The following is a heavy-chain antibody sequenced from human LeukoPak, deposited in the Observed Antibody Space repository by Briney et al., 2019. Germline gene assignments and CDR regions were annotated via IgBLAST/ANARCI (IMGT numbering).Heavy chain of an antibody. CDR3: ARDYGDPDYFDY. J-gene: IGHJ4*02. CDR2: IYYSGST. Sequence: PSETLSLTCIVSGESISGFYWTWIRQPPGKGLEWIGYIYYSGSTNYNPSLKSRVTISVDTSKNQFSLKLSSVTAADTAVYYCARDYGDPDYFDYWGQGTLVAVSS. V-gene: IGHV4-59*12. D-gene: IGHD4-17*01. CDR1: GESISGFY.